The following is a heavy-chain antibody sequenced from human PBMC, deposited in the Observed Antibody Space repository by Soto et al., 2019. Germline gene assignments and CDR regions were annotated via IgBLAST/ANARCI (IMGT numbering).Heavy chain of an antibody. CDR1: VFTFSTYA. D-gene: IGHD4-4*01. V-gene: IGHV3-23*01. Sequence: PWWSLRLSCTASVFTFSTYAMSWFRQAPGKGLEWVSAISGSGVSTYYADSVKGRFTISRDNSKNTLYLQMNSLRAEDTAVYYCARSMTTVTTSWFDPWGQGTLVTVSS. CDR2: ISGSGVST. J-gene: IGHJ5*02. CDR3: ARSMTTVTTSWFDP.